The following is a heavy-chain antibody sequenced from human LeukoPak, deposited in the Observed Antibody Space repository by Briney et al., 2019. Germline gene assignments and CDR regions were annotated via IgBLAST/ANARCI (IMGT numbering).Heavy chain of an antibody. J-gene: IGHJ5*02. CDR1: GYTFTSYG. Sequence: GASVKVSCKASGYTFTSYGISWVRQAPGQGLEWMGWISAYNGNTNYAQKLQGRVTMTTDTSTSTAYMELRSLRSDDTAVYYCARDGEQQLAPYNWFDPWGQGTLVTVSS. V-gene: IGHV1-18*01. D-gene: IGHD6-13*01. CDR2: ISAYNGNT. CDR3: ARDGEQQLAPYNWFDP.